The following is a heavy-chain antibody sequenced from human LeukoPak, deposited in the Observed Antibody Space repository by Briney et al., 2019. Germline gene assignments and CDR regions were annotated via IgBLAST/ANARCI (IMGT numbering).Heavy chain of an antibody. CDR1: GYTFTSYI. Sequence: GASVKVSCKASGYTFTSYIISWVRQAPGQGLEWMGGIIPIFGTANYAQKFQGRVTITTDESTSTAYMELSSLRSEDTAVYYCARGPPWGDYVPFGYYFDYWGQGTLVTVSS. D-gene: IGHD4-17*01. V-gene: IGHV1-69*05. CDR3: ARGPPWGDYVPFGYYFDY. J-gene: IGHJ4*02. CDR2: IIPIFGTA.